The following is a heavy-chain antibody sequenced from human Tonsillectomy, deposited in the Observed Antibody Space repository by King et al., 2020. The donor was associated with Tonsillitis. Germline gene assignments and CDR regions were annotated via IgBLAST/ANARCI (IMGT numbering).Heavy chain of an antibody. CDR1: GFMFDDYG. CDR2: ISWNGVRT. D-gene: IGHD3-10*01. CDR3: ATERGGFGDLLYCFDN. V-gene: IGHV3-20*04. Sequence: VQLVESGGGVVRPGGSLRLSCAGSGFMFDDYGMNWVRQVPGKGLEWVSGISWNGVRTDYAASVRGRFTVSRDNAKNSLYLQMNSLRVEDTALYYCATERGGFGDLLYCFDNWGQGTLVTVSS. J-gene: IGHJ4*02.